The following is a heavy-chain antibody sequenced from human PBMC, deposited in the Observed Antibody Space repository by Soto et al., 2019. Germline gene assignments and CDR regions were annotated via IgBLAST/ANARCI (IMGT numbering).Heavy chain of an antibody. D-gene: IGHD1-1*01. CDR2: ITNNGRST. J-gene: IGHJ4*02. CDR3: ASAHNDGYYAY. V-gene: IGHV3-64*07. CDR1: GFTFSSYA. Sequence: EVQLVESGGGLVQPGGSLRLSCAASGFTFSSYAMHWVRQAPGKGLEYVSAITNNGRSTYYADSVKVRFTISRDNFKNTLYLQMGSLRPDDMAVYYCASAHNDGYYAYWGQGTLVTVSS.